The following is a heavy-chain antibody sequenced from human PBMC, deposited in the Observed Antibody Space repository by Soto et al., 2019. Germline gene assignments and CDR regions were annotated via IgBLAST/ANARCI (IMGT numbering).Heavy chain of an antibody. Sequence: SETLSLTCTVSGGSISSYYWSWIRQPPGKGLEWIGYIYYSGSTNYNPYLKSRVTISVDTSKNQFSLKLSSVTAADTAVYYCARTVDYYDSSGLLQGAFDIWGQGTMVTVSS. D-gene: IGHD3-22*01. V-gene: IGHV4-59*01. CDR3: ARTVDYYDSSGLLQGAFDI. J-gene: IGHJ3*02. CDR1: GGSISSYY. CDR2: IYYSGST.